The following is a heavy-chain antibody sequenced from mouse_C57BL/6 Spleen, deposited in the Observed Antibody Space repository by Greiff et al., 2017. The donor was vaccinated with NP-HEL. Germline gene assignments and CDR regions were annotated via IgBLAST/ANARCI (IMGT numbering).Heavy chain of an antibody. J-gene: IGHJ3*01. D-gene: IGHD2-3*01. V-gene: IGHV1-80*01. CDR1: GYAFSSYW. Sequence: QVQLQQSGAELVKPGASVKISCKASGYAFSSYWMNWVKQRPGKGLEWIGQIYPGDGDTNYNGKFKGKATLTADKSSSTAYMQLSSLTSEDSAVYFCARSLDGYYPWFAYWGQGTLVTVSA. CDR3: ARSLDGYYPWFAY. CDR2: IYPGDGDT.